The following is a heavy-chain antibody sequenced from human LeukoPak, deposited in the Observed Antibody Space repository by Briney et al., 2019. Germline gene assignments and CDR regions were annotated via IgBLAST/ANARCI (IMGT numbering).Heavy chain of an antibody. V-gene: IGHV3-30*02. D-gene: IGHD2-21*01. J-gene: IGHJ4*02. CDR3: AKADGSDDLAF. CDR1: GFTFTNYG. Sequence: GGSLRLSCVASGFTFTNYGLHWVRQAPGKGLEWVAYIQYDGTNKYYADSVKGRFTISRDNSKNTLYIQMNSLRPEDTAVYYCAKADGSDDLAFWGQGTLVTVSS. CDR2: IQYDGTNK.